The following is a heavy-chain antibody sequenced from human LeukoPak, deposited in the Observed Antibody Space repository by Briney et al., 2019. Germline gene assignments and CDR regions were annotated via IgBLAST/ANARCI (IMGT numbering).Heavy chain of an antibody. CDR3: AKDLYYYDSSGRSSYYFDY. J-gene: IGHJ4*02. CDR2: ISYDGSNK. Sequence: SGGSLRLSCAAPGFTFSSYGMHWVRQAPGKGLEWVAVISYDGSNKYYADSVKGRFTMSRDNSKNTLYLQMNSLRAEDTAVYYCAKDLYYYDSSGRSSYYFDYWGQGTLVTVSS. CDR1: GFTFSSYG. D-gene: IGHD3-22*01. V-gene: IGHV3-30*18.